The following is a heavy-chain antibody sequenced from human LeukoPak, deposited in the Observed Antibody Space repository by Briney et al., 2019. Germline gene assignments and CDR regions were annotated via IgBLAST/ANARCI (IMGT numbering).Heavy chain of an antibody. CDR3: AELGITMIGGV. V-gene: IGHV3-48*03. CDR2: ISSSGSTI. D-gene: IGHD3-10*02. Sequence: GGSLRLSCAASAFTFSSYEMNWVSQAPGKGLEWVSYISSSGSTIYYADSVKGRFTISRDNAKNSLYLQVNSLRAEDTAVYYCAELGITMIGGVWGKGNTVTISS. J-gene: IGHJ6*04. CDR1: AFTFSSYE.